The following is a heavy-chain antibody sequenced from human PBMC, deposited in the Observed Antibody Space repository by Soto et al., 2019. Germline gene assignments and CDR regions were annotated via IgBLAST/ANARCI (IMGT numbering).Heavy chain of an antibody. CDR3: ARDIVVVVAATIGDAFDI. CDR1: GYTFTIYG. V-gene: IGHV1-18*01. J-gene: IGHJ3*02. D-gene: IGHD2-15*01. CDR2: ISAYNGNT. Sequence: GASVKVSCKASGYTFTIYGISWVLQAPGQGLEWMGWISAYNGNTNYAQKLQGRVTMTTDTSTSTAYMELRSLRSDDTAVYYCARDIVVVVAATIGDAFDIWGQGTMVTVSS.